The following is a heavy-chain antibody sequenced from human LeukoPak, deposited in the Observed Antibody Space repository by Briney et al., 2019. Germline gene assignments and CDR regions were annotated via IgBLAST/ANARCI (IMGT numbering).Heavy chain of an antibody. D-gene: IGHD2-21*02. Sequence: GGSLRLSCAASGFIFDDFSMFWVRQAPGKGLVWVSRIKSDGSITSYADSVMGRFTISRDNARNTLFLEMNSLRAENSAVYYCARDGFLGPVTAYLDYWGQGTPVTVSS. CDR3: ARDGFLGPVTAYLDY. V-gene: IGHV3-74*01. CDR1: GFIFDDFS. CDR2: IKSDGSIT. J-gene: IGHJ4*02.